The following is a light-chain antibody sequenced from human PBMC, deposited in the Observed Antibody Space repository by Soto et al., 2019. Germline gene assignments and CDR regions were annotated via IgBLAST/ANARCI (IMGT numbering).Light chain of an antibody. CDR2: DDS. J-gene: IGKJ3*01. Sequence: EIVLTQSPATLSLSPGERATLSGRASQNVSTYLAWYQQKPGQAPRLLIYDDSNRATGIPARFSGSGSGTDFTLTISSLEPEDFAVYYCQQRTNWLTFGPGTKVDIK. CDR1: QNVSTY. V-gene: IGKV3-11*01. CDR3: QQRTNWLT.